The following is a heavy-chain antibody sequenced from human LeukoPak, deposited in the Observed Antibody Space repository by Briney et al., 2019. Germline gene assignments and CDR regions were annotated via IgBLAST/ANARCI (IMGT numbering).Heavy chain of an antibody. J-gene: IGHJ4*02. CDR3: AILRTASSFDF. V-gene: IGHV6-1*01. Sequence: SQTLSLTFAISGDSVSNKSAAGNWLRQSPSRGLEWLGRTYYRSKWYHEYSVSVKSRITINPDTSKNQFSLQLNSVTPEDTAIYYCAILRTASSFDFWGQGTLVTVSS. CDR2: TYYRSKWYH. D-gene: IGHD1-1*01. CDR1: GDSVSNKSAA.